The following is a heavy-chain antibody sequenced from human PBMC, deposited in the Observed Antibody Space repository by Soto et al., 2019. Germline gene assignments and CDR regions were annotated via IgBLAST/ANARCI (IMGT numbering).Heavy chain of an antibody. CDR1: GFTFSSYG. D-gene: IGHD6-13*01. CDR3: AKDPAAAPRNRYYYYGMDV. J-gene: IGHJ6*02. CDR2: ISYDGSNK. Sequence: GGSLRLSCAASGFTFSSYGMHWVRQAPGKGLEWVAVISYDGSNKYYADSVKGRFTISRDNSKNTLYLQMNSLRAEDTAVYYCAKDPAAAPRNRYYYYGMDVWGQGTTVTVSS. V-gene: IGHV3-30*18.